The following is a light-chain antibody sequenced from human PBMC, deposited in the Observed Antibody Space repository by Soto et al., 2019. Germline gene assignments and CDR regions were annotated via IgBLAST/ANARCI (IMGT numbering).Light chain of an antibody. Sequence: QSVLTQPASVSGSPGQSITISCTGTSSDVGGYNYVSWYQQHPGKAPKLMIYEVSNRPSGVSNRFSGSKSGNTASLTISGLKAEDAADHYCSSYTSSTFFGTGTKVTVL. V-gene: IGLV2-14*01. CDR2: EVS. CDR3: SSYTSSTF. CDR1: SSDVGGYNY. J-gene: IGLJ1*01.